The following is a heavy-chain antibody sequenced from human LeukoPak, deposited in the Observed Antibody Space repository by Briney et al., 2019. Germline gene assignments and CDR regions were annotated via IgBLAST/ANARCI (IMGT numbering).Heavy chain of an antibody. V-gene: IGHV4-4*07. CDR1: GGSMSSFY. D-gene: IGHD6-19*01. Sequence: SETLSLTCTVSGGSMSSFYWSWLRQPAGKGLERIGRIYSSGSTNYNPSLKSRVTMSVDTSNNHFSLKLNSVTAADTAVYYCARVLGWAAFDYWGQGILVTVSS. CDR3: ARVLGWAAFDY. CDR2: IYSSGST. J-gene: IGHJ4*02.